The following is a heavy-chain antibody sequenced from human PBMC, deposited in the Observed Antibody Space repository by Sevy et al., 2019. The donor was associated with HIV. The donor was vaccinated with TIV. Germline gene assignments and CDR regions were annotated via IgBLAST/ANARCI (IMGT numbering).Heavy chain of an antibody. D-gene: IGHD2-15*01. CDR2: IYSGGNT. J-gene: IGHJ6*02. V-gene: IGHV3-53*03. CDR1: EFTVSSKY. Sequence: GGSLRLSCAASEFTVSSKYMSWVRQAPGKGLEWVSVIYSGGNTYYADSVKGRFTISRDISKNTLYLQMNSLRAEDTAIYYCATTSTPLYYYALDVLGQRTTVTVSS. CDR3: ATTSTPLYYYALDV.